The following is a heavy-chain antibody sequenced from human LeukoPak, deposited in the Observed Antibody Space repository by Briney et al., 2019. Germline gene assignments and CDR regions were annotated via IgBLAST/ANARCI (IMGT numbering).Heavy chain of an antibody. D-gene: IGHD3-3*01. CDR3: ARGLEWLFW. Sequence: QTGGSLRLSCAASGFTFSSYEMNWVRQAPGKGLEWVSYVTRSGSDTHYADSVKGRFTISRDNNRNTLYLQMNSLRAEDTAVYYCARGLEWLFWWGQGTLVTVSS. J-gene: IGHJ4*02. CDR2: VTRSGSDT. CDR1: GFTFSSYE. V-gene: IGHV3-48*03.